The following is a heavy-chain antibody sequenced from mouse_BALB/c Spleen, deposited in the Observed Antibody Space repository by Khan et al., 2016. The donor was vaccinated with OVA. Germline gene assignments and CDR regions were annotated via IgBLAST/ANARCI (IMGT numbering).Heavy chain of an antibody. CDR1: GFTFSSFG. J-gene: IGHJ3*01. D-gene: IGHD2-12*01. CDR2: IGSDSSTI. V-gene: IGHV5-17*02. CDR3: ESSRYWSWFAS. Sequence: EVQLVESGGGLVQPGGSRKLSCTASGFTFSSFGMHWVRQAPEKGLEWVAYIGSDSSTIYYADTVKGRFTISRDNPKNTLRLQLTSLRSEDTAMYYCESSRYWSWFASGGQGTLVTVSA.